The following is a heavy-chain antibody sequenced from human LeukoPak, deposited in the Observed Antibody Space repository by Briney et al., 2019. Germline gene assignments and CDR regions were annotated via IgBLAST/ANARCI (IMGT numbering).Heavy chain of an antibody. CDR2: ISSSSSYI. CDR3: ARVPGEGSYYFDY. J-gene: IGHJ4*02. CDR1: GFTFSSYS. D-gene: IGHD1-14*01. V-gene: IGHV3-21*01. Sequence: GGSLRLSCAASGFTFSSYSMNWVRQAPGKWLEWVSSISSSSSYIYYADSVKGRFTISRDNSKNTLYLQMNSLRAEDTAVYYCARVPGEGSYYFDYWGQGTLVTVSS.